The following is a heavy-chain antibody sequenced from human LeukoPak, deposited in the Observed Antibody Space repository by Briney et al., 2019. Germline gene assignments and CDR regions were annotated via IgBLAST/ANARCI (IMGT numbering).Heavy chain of an antibody. CDR2: IYYSGST. Sequence: SETLSLTCTVSGGSISSYYWSWIRQPPGKGLEWIGYIYYSGSTNYNPSLKSRVTISVDTSKNQFSLKLSSVTAADTAVYYCARMAYDSSGYVDAFDIWGQGTMVTVSS. CDR3: ARMAYDSSGYVDAFDI. J-gene: IGHJ3*02. CDR1: GGSISSYY. D-gene: IGHD3-22*01. V-gene: IGHV4-59*01.